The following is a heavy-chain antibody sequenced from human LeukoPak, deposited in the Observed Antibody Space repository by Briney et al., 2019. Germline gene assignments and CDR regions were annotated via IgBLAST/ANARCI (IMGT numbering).Heavy chain of an antibody. V-gene: IGHV3-7*04. D-gene: IGHD5-24*01. CDR3: ARDRDSDLHFDY. CDR1: GFTFSSYW. Sequence: GGSLRLSCAASGFTFSSYWMAWVRQAPGKGLECVANITQDGSEKYYVDSVKGRFTISRDNAKKSLYLQMNSLRAEDTAVYYCARDRDSDLHFDYWGPGTLVAVSS. CDR2: ITQDGSEK. J-gene: IGHJ4*02.